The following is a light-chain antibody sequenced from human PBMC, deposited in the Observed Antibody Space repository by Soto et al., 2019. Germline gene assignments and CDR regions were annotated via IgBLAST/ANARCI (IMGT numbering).Light chain of an antibody. CDR2: GAS. CDR1: QSVSSSY. Sequence: EIVLTQSPGTLSLSPGERATLSCRASQSVSSSYLAWYQQNPGQAPRLLIYGASSRATGIPDRFSGSGSGTDLTHTLTRQEPDDIAVYYCQPFGRAPQVCFGPGTKVHVK. CDR3: QPFGRAPQVC. V-gene: IGKV3-20*01. J-gene: IGKJ3*01.